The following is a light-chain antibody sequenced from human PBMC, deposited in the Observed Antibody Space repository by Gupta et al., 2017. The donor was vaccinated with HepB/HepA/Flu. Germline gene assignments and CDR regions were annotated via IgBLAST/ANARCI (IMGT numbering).Light chain of an antibody. V-gene: IGLV1-51*02. Sequence: QSVLTQAPSVSAAPGQKVTISCPGSSSNIGYNYVSWYQQVPGTAPKLLIYENDKRPSGIPARFSGSRSGTSATLGITGLQTGDEADYYCGTWDSSLSGGVFGGGTKLTVL. CDR2: END. J-gene: IGLJ3*02. CDR3: GTWDSSLSGGV. CDR1: SSNIGYNY.